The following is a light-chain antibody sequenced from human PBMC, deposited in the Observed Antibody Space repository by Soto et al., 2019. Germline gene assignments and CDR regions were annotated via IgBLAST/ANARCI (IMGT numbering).Light chain of an antibody. Sequence: EIVLTQSPATLSLSPGERATLSCRASQSVKTFLVWYQQRPGQAPRLLIHDASHRAAGIPARFSGSGFGTEFTLTINSLQSEDFAVYFCQQYDNLPLTFGPGTKVDIK. J-gene: IGKJ3*01. CDR3: QQYDNLPLT. CDR1: QSVKTF. V-gene: IGKV3-11*01. CDR2: DAS.